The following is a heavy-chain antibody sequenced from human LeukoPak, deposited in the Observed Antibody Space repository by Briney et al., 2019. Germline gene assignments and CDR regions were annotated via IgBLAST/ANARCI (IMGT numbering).Heavy chain of an antibody. J-gene: IGHJ5*02. CDR2: ISGSGGST. D-gene: IGHD3-3*01. CDR1: GFTFSSYA. V-gene: IGHV3-23*01. Sequence: GGSLRLSCAASGFTFSSYAMSWVRQAPGKGLEWVSAISGSGGSTYYADSVKGRFTISRGNSKNTLYLQMNSLRAEDTAVYYCAKDLGETYYDFWSGYPRGFDPWGQGTLVTVSS. CDR3: AKDLGETYYDFWSGYPRGFDP.